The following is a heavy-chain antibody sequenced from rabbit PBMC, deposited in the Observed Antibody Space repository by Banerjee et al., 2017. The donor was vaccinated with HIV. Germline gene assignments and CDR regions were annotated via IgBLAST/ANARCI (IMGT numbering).Heavy chain of an antibody. D-gene: IGHD1-1*01. V-gene: IGHV1S45*01. CDR2: IDTGSGNT. J-gene: IGHJ4*01. CDR3: VRESSHSNCNL. CDR1: GFSLSGYW. Sequence: QEQLEESGGDLVKPEGSLTLTCTVSGFSLSGYWMNWVRQAPGKGLEWIAAIDTGSGNTYYASWAKGRFTISRTSSTVFLQMTSLTAADTATYFCVRESSHSNCNLWGPGTLVTVS.